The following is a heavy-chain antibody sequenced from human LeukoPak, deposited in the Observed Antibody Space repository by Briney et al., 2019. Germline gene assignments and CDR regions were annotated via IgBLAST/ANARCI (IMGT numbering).Heavy chain of an antibody. V-gene: IGHV3-23*01. CDR2: INGSGGST. CDR3: ARDQSPSIVGATEGAFDI. D-gene: IGHD1-26*01. J-gene: IGHJ3*02. CDR1: GFTFSNYA. Sequence: PGGSLRLSCAASGFTFSNYALSWIRQAPGKGLEWVSDINGSGGSTYYADSVKGRFTISRDNSKNTMYLQMNSLRAEDTAVYYCARDQSPSIVGATEGAFDIWGQGTMVTVSS.